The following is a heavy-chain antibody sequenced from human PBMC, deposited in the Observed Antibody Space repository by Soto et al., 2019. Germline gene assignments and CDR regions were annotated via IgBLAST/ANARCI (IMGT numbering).Heavy chain of an antibody. V-gene: IGHV3-21*06. J-gene: IGHJ4*02. Sequence: EVQLVESGGGLVKPGGSLRLSCAASGFTFSSYSFNWVRQAPGKGLEWVSIITPTSTFISYADSVRGRFTISGDNAKNSLYLQMDSLGAGDTTVCYCARARGNDWYEDYWGQGTLVTVSS. CDR1: GFTFSSYS. CDR2: ITPTSTFI. CDR3: ARARGNDWYEDY. D-gene: IGHD1-1*01.